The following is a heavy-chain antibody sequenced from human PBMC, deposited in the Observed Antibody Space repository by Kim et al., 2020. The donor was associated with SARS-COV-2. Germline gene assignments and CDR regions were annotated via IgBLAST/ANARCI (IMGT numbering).Heavy chain of an antibody. CDR1: GGSISSSNW. Sequence: SETLSLTCAVSGGSISSSNWCSWVRQPPGKGLEWIGEIYHSGGTNYNPSPNSRVTISVDKSKNHFSLKLTSVTAADTAVYYCAMELAGYFDSYYYYYGM. D-gene: IGHD3-9*01. CDR3: AMELAGYFDSYYYYYGM. CDR2: IYHSGGT. V-gene: IGHV4-4*02. J-gene: IGHJ6*01.